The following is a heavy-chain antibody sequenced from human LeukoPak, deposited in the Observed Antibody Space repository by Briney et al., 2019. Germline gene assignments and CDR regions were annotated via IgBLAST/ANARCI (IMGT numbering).Heavy chain of an antibody. J-gene: IGHJ6*03. CDR1: GGSISNHY. CDR2: IYYSGST. V-gene: IGHV4-59*11. D-gene: IGHD5-18*01. Sequence: WETLSVTCTGSGGSISNHYWSWIGQPPGREVDGIGYIYYSGSTNYNPSLNSRVTISVDTSKNQFSLKLSSVTAADTAVYYCARGVDTSYYYYMDVWGKGTTVTVSS. CDR3: ARGVDTSYYYYMDV.